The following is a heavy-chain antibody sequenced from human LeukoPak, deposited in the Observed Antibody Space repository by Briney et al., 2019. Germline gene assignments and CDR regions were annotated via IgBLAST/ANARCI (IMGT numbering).Heavy chain of an antibody. Sequence: KASETLSLTCSVSGGSIISSNYYWGWIRQPPGKGLEWIGSIYQSGSGSSYYNPSLKSRVTISGDTSKNQFFLRLSSVTAADTAVYYCASTLRFLPYRRFDYWGQGTLVTVPS. CDR3: ASTLRFLPYRRFDY. V-gene: IGHV4-39*01. CDR2: IYQSGSGSS. D-gene: IGHD3-3*01. CDR1: GGSIISSNYY. J-gene: IGHJ4*02.